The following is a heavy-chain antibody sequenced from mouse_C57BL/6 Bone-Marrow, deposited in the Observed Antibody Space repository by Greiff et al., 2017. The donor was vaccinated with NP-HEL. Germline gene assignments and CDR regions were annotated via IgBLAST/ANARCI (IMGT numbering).Heavy chain of an antibody. CDR2: ISSGGDYI. V-gene: IGHV5-9-1*02. CDR1: GFTFSSYA. CDR3: TRGGYGSRYYYAMDY. J-gene: IGHJ4*01. Sequence: EVHLVESGEGLVKPGGSLKLSCAASGFTFSSYAMSWVRQTPEKRLEWVAYISSGGDYIYYADTVKGRFTISRDNARNTLYLQMSSLKSEDTAMYYCTRGGYGSRYYYAMDYWGQGTSVTVSS. D-gene: IGHD1-1*01.